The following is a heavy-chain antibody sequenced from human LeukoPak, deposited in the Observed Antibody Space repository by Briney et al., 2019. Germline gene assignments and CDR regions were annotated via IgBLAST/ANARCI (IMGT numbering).Heavy chain of an antibody. CDR2: ISGSGANT. CDR1: GFTFSSYA. D-gene: IGHD2-15*01. Sequence: GGSLRLSCAASGFTFSSYAMGWVRQAPGKGLEWVSAISGSGANTYYTDSVKGRFTISRDNSKNTLYLQMNSLRADDTAVYYCAKGRALEVVAAFNYWGQGTVVTVSS. V-gene: IGHV3-23*01. CDR3: AKGRALEVVAAFNY. J-gene: IGHJ4*02.